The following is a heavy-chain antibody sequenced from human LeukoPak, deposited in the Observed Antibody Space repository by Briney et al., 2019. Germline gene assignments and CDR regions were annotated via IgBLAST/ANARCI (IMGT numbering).Heavy chain of an antibody. CDR1: GGSISSGGYY. V-gene: IGHV4-31*03. J-gene: IGHJ3*02. CDR2: IYYSGST. CDR3: ARLGRGRFLEWIGDAFDI. D-gene: IGHD3-3*01. Sequence: PSETLSLTCTVSGGSISSGGYYWSWIRQHPGKGLEWIGYIYYSGSTYYNPSLKSRVYISVDTSKNQFSLKLSSVTAADTAVYYCARLGRGRFLEWIGDAFDIWGQGTMVTVSS.